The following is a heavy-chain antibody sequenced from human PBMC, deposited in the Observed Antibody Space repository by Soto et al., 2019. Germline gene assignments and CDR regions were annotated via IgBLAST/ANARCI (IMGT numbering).Heavy chain of an antibody. D-gene: IGHD3-10*01. V-gene: IGHV4-59*01. J-gene: IGHJ5*02. Sequence: SETLSLTCTVSGGSISRYCWTWIRQPPGKGLEWIGYIYYSGSANYNASLKSRLTMSVDTSKNQFSLKLSSVTAADTAVYYCARGVGSGSYYNQYNWFDPWGQGTLVTVSS. CDR2: IYYSGSA. CDR1: GGSISRYC. CDR3: ARGVGSGSYYNQYNWFDP.